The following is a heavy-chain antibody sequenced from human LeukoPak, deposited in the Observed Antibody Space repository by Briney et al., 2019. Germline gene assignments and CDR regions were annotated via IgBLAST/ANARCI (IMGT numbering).Heavy chain of an antibody. CDR2: IYYSGST. J-gene: IGHJ5*02. D-gene: IGHD1-26*01. CDR1: GGSISSYY. V-gene: IGHV4-59*01. CDR3: ARDAPYSGST. Sequence: PSETLSLTCTVSGGSISSYYWSWIRQPPGKGLEWIGYIYYSGSTNYNPSLKSRVTISVDTSKNQFSLKLSSVTAADTAVYYCARDAPYSGSTWGQGTLVTVSS.